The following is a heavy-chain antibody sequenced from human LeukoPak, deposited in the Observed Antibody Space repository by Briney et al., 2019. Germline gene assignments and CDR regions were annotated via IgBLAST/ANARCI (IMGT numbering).Heavy chain of an antibody. CDR3: ATRWYSSSWSQLGYAFDI. V-gene: IGHV1-24*01. CDR2: FDPEDGET. D-gene: IGHD6-13*01. CDR1: GYTLTELS. J-gene: IGHJ3*02. Sequence: ASVKVSFKVSGYTLTELSMHWVRQAPGKGLEWMGGFDPEDGETIYAQKFQGRVTMTEDTSTDTAYMELSSLRSEDTAVYYCATRWYSSSWSQLGYAFDIWGQGTMVTVSS.